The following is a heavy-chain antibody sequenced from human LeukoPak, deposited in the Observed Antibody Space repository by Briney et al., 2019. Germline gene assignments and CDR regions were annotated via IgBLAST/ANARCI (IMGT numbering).Heavy chain of an antibody. V-gene: IGHV4-39*01. J-gene: IGHJ4*02. CDR2: NYYSGST. CDR3: ARREEEMASPGFDY. Sequence: PSETLSLTCTVSGGSISSSSYYWGWIRQPPGKGLEWIGSNYYSGSTYYNPSLKSRVTISVDTSKNQFSLKLSSVTAADTAVYYCARREEEMASPGFDYWGQGTLVTVSS. CDR1: GGSISSSSYY. D-gene: IGHD5-24*01.